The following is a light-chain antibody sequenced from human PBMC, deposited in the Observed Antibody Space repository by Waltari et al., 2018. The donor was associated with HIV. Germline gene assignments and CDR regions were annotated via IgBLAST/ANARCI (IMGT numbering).Light chain of an antibody. CDR2: ANT. Sequence: QSVLTQPPSVSGAPGQRVTIPCTGSSSNIGARYDAPWYQHFPRTPPKLVIFANTNRPAGIPDRFSGSKSGTSASLVITGVQAEDEADYYCQSYDSSLNAWVFGGGTKLTVL. CDR1: SSNIGARYD. CDR3: QSYDSSLNAWV. V-gene: IGLV1-40*01. J-gene: IGLJ3*02.